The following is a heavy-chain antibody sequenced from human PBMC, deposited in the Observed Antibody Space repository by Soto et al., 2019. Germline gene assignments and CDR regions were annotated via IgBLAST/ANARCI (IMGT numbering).Heavy chain of an antibody. CDR2: ISYDGSNK. CDR1: GFTFSSYA. Sequence: QVQLVESGGGVVQPGRSLRLSCAASGFTFSSYAMHWVRQAPGQGLEWVALISYDGSNKYYADSVKGRFTISRDNSKNTLYLQMNSLRPEDTAVYRCARDQGGTTLYYHSMDVLGQGTTVTVYS. V-gene: IGHV3-30-3*01. D-gene: IGHD1-7*01. J-gene: IGHJ6*02. CDR3: ARDQGGTTLYYHSMDV.